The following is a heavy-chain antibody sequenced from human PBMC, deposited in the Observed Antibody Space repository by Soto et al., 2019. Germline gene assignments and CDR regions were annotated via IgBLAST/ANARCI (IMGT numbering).Heavy chain of an antibody. J-gene: IGHJ4*02. Sequence: SETLSLTCTVSGGSISSYYWSWIRQPPGKGLEWIGYIYYSGSTNYNPSLKSRVTISVDTSKNQFSLKLSSVTAADTAVYYCARVGAGIAAAGYFDYWGQGTLVTVSS. CDR2: IYYSGST. V-gene: IGHV4-59*01. CDR3: ARVGAGIAAAGYFDY. D-gene: IGHD6-13*01. CDR1: GGSISSYY.